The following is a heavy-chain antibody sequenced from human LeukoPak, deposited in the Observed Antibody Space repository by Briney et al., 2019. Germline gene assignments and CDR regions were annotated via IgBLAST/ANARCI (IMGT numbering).Heavy chain of an antibody. D-gene: IGHD2-15*01. J-gene: IGHJ4*02. CDR2: ISSSGSTI. Sequence: GGSLRLSWAASGFTFSDYYMSWIRQAPAKGLEWVSYISSSGSTIYYADSVKGRFTISRDNAKNSLYLQMNSLRAEDTAVYYCARGPPIYCSGGSCYDYWGQGTLVTVSS. V-gene: IGHV3-11*01. CDR1: GFTFSDYY. CDR3: ARGPPIYCSGGSCYDY.